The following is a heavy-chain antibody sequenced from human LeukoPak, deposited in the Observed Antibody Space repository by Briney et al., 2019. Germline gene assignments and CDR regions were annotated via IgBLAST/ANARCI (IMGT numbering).Heavy chain of an antibody. CDR3: ASPRIIGLRGY. CDR1: GFTFSSYS. CDR2: MSGGGSSI. J-gene: IGHJ4*02. D-gene: IGHD1-20*01. V-gene: IGHV3-21*01. Sequence: GGSLRLSCAASGFTFSSYSMSWVRQAPGKGLEWVASMSGGGSSIYYADSVKGRFTISIDNAKNSLYLQMNSLRTEDTAVYFCASPRIIGLRGYWGQGTLVTVSS.